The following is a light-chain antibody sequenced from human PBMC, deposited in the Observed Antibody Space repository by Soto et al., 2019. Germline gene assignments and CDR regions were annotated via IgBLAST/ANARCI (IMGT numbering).Light chain of an antibody. V-gene: IGKV1-5*03. J-gene: IGKJ1*01. Sequence: DIQMTQSPSTLSGSVGYRVTITCRASQTIGSWLAWYQQKPGKAPKLLIYKASTLKSGVPSRFSGSGSGTEFTLTISSLQPDDFATYYCQHYNSYSEAFGQGTKVDIK. CDR2: KAS. CDR3: QHYNSYSEA. CDR1: QTIGSW.